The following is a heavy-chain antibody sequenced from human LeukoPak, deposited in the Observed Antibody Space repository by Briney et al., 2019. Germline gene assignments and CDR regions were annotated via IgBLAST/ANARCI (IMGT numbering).Heavy chain of an antibody. CDR3: ARVHRSGSYFDY. CDR2: IRDKTKSYNT. CDR1: GFTVSDDY. J-gene: IGHJ4*02. V-gene: IGHV3-72*01. D-gene: IGHD1-26*01. Sequence: GGSLRLSCAASGFTVSDDYVDWVRQAPGKGLEWVGRIRDKTKSYNTDYAASVKGRFTISRDDSKNSLDLQMNSLKIEDTAVYYCARVHRSGSYFDYWGQGTLVTVSS.